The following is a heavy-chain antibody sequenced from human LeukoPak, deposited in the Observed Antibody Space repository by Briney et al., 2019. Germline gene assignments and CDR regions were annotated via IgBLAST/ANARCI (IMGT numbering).Heavy chain of an antibody. CDR3: SREYFDWSRNYYYGMDV. CDR2: IWYDGSNK. D-gene: IGHD3-9*01. J-gene: IGHJ6*02. Sequence: GGSLRLSCAASGFTFNNNGMHWVRQAPGKGLEWMALIWYDGSNKYYADSVKGRFTISRDNSKNTLYLQMNSLRAEDTAVYYCSREYFDWSRNYYYGMDVWGQGTTVTVSS. V-gene: IGHV3-33*01. CDR1: GFTFNNNG.